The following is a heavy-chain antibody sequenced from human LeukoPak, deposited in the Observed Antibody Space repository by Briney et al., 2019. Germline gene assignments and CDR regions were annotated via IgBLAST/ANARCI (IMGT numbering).Heavy chain of an antibody. V-gene: IGHV4-30-2*01. CDR2: IFRSDSI. CDR3: ARLGYGYDFDY. CDR1: GGSISSGAYY. D-gene: IGHD5-12*01. J-gene: IGHJ4*02. Sequence: SETLSLTCTVSGGSISSGAYYWRWIRQPPGKGLEWIGNIFRSDSIYYKPSLKSRVTISEDTSKNQFFLKFASVTAADTAVYFCARLGYGYDFDYWGQGILVTVSS.